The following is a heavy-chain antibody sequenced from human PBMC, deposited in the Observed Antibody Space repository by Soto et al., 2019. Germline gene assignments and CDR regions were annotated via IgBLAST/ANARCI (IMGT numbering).Heavy chain of an antibody. CDR1: GGTFGSYA. CDR2: IIAIPGTA. J-gene: IGHJ6*02. D-gene: IGHD2-2*01. Sequence: QVQLVQSGAEVKKPGSSVKVSCKASGGTFGSYAISGVRQAPGQGLEWMGGIIAIPGTANYAQKLQGRVTIAAEESTRSAYMELSSLSSEDTAVYYCARSQGSSTSLEIYYYYYYGMEVWGQGTTVTVSS. CDR3: ARSQGSSTSLEIYYYYYYGMEV. V-gene: IGHV1-69*01.